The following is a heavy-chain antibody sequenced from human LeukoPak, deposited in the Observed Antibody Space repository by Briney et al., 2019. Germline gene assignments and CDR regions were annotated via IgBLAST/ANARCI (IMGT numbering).Heavy chain of an antibody. J-gene: IGHJ4*02. V-gene: IGHV3-23*01. CDR1: GFTFRNYG. Sequence: PGGSLRLSCAASGFTFRNYGMTWVRQAPGKGLEWVSVISGSGRSTNYADSVKGRFTISRDTSKHTLYLEMNSLRAEDTAVYYCAKDLTANCDSDCSPFDYWGQGTLVTVSS. CDR2: ISGSGRST. CDR3: AKDLTANCDSDCSPFDY. D-gene: IGHD2-21*02.